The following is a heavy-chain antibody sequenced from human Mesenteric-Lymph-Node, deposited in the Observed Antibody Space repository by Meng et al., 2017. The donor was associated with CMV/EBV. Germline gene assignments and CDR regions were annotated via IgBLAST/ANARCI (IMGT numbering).Heavy chain of an antibody. CDR3: AKQGSTFGDH. V-gene: IGHV3-73*01. J-gene: IGHJ4*02. D-gene: IGHD3-3*01. Sequence: GESLKISCATSGFTFSISAMHWVRQASGKGLEWLGRIRNRANNYVTAYSASVKGRFTISRDDSKTTAYLHMTSLRTEDTAVYYCAKQGSTFGDHWGQGALVTVSS. CDR2: IRNRANNYVT. CDR1: GFTFSISA.